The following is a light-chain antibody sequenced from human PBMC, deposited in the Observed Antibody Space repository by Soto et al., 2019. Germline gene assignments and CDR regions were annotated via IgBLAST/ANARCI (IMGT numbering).Light chain of an antibody. CDR1: QSSSSY. V-gene: IGKV1-39*01. Sequence: DIQMTQSPSSLSASVGDRVTISCRTSQSSSSYLTWSQQQAGKAPELLIYAASKLQSVAPSRFSGTGSGTDFTLTISSLQPEDFATYYCQQSYSTAVTFGQGDKGEI. J-gene: IGKJ1*01. CDR2: AAS. CDR3: QQSYSTAVT.